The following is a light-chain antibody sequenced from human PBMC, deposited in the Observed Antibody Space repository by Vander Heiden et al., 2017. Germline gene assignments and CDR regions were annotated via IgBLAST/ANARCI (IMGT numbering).Light chain of an antibody. CDR2: VDN. V-gene: IGLV1-40*01. J-gene: IGLJ3*02. Sequence: VLTHPPSVSWAPRQRVTLAHTGITTNIGEGYEVHWYQQDPGRAPKLLIYVDNKRPSGVPDRFSGSRSGTSASLAITGLQAEDEADYYCQSYDNSLRGWVFGGGTKLTVL. CDR3: QSYDNSLRGWV. CDR1: TTNIGEGYE.